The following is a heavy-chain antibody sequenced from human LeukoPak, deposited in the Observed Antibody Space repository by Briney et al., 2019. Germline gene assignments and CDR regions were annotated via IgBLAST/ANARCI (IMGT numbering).Heavy chain of an antibody. CDR1: GFRFSSYS. CDR2: ISDSSNII. J-gene: IGHJ4*02. D-gene: IGHD1-14*01. CDR3: AKPTDY. Sequence: GGSLRLSCAGSGFRFSSYSMNWVRQVPGKGLEWVSYISDSSNIIKYADSVKGRFTISRDNAKNSLYLQMNSLRAEDTAVYYCAKPTDYWGQGTLVTVSS. V-gene: IGHV3-48*04.